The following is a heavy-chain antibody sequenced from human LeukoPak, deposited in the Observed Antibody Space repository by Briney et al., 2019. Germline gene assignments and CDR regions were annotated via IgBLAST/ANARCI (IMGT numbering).Heavy chain of an antibody. CDR3: GKLNGPAVITFGGVTWFVP. CDR1: GLTFSSYG. CDR2: IVASGGST. Sequence: PGGSLRLSCAAPGLTFSSYGMSWVRQAPGKGLECVAGIVASGGSTFYAYSVRGRFTVSRDNSQDTLCLQMNSLGAAATGTYDIGKLNGPAVITFGGVTWFVPWGQGTLVTVSS. V-gene: IGHV3-23*01. J-gene: IGHJ5*02. D-gene: IGHD3-16*01.